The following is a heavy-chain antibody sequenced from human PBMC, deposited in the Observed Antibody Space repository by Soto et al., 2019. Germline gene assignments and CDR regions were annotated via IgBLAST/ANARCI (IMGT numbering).Heavy chain of an antibody. CDR1: GFTFSSYW. D-gene: IGHD2-15*01. V-gene: IGHV3-7*01. Sequence: EVQLVESGGGLVQPGGSLRLYCAASGFTFSSYWMSWVRQAPGKGLEWVANIKQDGSEKYYVVSVKGRFTISRDNAKNSLYLQMNSLRAEDTAVYYCARDEMVVVVAAKSLDVLCQGTTVTVAS. CDR3: ARDEMVVVVAAKSLDV. J-gene: IGHJ6*02. CDR2: IKQDGSEK.